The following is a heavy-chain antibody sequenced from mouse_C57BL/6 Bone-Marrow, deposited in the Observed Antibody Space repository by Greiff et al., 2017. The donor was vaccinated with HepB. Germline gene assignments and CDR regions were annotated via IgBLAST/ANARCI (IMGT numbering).Heavy chain of an antibody. CDR1: GYTFTDYN. V-gene: IGHV1-22*01. D-gene: IGHD1-2*01. Sequence: EVKLMESGPELVKPGASVKMSCKASGYTFTDYNMHWVKQSHGKSLEWIGYINPNNGGTSYNQKFKGKATLTVNKSSSTAYMELRSLTSEDSAVYYCARHYYGRGWYFDVWGTGTTVTVSS. CDR3: ARHYYGRGWYFDV. CDR2: INPNNGGT. J-gene: IGHJ1*03.